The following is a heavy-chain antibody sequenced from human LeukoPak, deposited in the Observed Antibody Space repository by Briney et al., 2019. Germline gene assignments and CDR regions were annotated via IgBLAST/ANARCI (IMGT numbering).Heavy chain of an antibody. CDR3: ARGGDILTGYYRFDY. Sequence: PSETLSLTCTVYGGSINIYYWSWIRQPPGKGLEWIGYIYYSGSTNYNPSLKSRVTISVDTSKNQFSLKLSSVTAADTAVYYCARGGDILTGYYRFDYWGQGTLVTVSS. CDR2: IYYSGST. CDR1: GGSINIYY. V-gene: IGHV4-59*08. D-gene: IGHD3-9*01. J-gene: IGHJ4*02.